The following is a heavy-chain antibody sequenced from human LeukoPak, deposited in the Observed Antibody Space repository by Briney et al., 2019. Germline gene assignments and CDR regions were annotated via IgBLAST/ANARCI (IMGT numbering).Heavy chain of an antibody. Sequence: GGSLRPSCAASGFTFSSFTMNWVRQAPGKGLEWLSYVTIGGSSMYYADSVQGRFTISRDNAKNSLYLQMNSLRAEDTAVYYCARVVGPSSWTFDYWGQGTLVTVSS. CDR3: ARVVGPSSWTFDY. CDR2: VTIGGSSM. CDR1: GFTFSSFT. V-gene: IGHV3-48*04. J-gene: IGHJ4*02. D-gene: IGHD6-13*01.